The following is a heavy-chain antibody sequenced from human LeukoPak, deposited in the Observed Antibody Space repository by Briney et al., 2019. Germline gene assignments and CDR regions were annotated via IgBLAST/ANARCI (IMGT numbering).Heavy chain of an antibody. D-gene: IGHD3-16*01. Sequence: ASVRVSCWASGYTFTANYMHWVRQAPGQGLEWMGRINPNTGGKNYAQKFQGRVTMTGDTSISTAYMELSRLTSDDTAVYYCARIGGAHNFDYWGQGTLVTVSS. V-gene: IGHV1-2*06. J-gene: IGHJ4*02. CDR2: INPNTGGK. CDR1: GYTFTANY. CDR3: ARIGGAHNFDY.